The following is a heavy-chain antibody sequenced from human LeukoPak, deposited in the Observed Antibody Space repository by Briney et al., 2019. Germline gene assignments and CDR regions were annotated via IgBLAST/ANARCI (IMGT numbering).Heavy chain of an antibody. D-gene: IGHD3-3*01. J-gene: IGHJ6*02. CDR3: ATWAFYHDLDV. Sequence: GGSLRLSCVASGFSLVAYAMHGVRQARGKDLEWVSHINADGGRKYYADAVKGRFTISRDNSKDSLYLQMTGLRAEDSAVYYCATWAFYHDLDVWGRGTTVTVSS. CDR2: INADGGRK. CDR1: GFSLVAYA. V-gene: IGHV3-43*02.